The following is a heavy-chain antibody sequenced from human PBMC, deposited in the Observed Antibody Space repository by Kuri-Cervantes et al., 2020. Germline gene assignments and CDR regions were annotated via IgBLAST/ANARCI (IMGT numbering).Heavy chain of an antibody. CDR3: AREEDTAMAMNWFDP. D-gene: IGHD5-18*01. CDR1: GFTFRSYT. V-gene: IGHV3-21*01. CDR2: ISSSSSYI. Sequence: GESLKISCAASGFTFRSYTMNWVRQAPGKGLEWVSSISSSSSYIYYADSVKGRFTISRDNAMNSLYLQMNSLRAEDTAVYYCAREEDTAMAMNWFDPWGQGTLVTVSS. J-gene: IGHJ5*02.